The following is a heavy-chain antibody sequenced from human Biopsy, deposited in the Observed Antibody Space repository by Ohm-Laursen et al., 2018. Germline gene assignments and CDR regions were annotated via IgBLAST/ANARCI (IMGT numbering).Heavy chain of an antibody. CDR3: ARDRGGARYGMDV. J-gene: IGHJ6*02. Sequence: SLRLSCAASGFTFDDCGMHWVRQPPGKGLEWVSGIRRNSAIIDYADSVRGRFTISRDNARRFLFLQMNNLKSEDTAFYYCARDRGGARYGMDVWGRGTTVTVSS. CDR2: IRRNSAII. D-gene: IGHD1-26*01. V-gene: IGHV3-9*01. CDR1: GFTFDDCG.